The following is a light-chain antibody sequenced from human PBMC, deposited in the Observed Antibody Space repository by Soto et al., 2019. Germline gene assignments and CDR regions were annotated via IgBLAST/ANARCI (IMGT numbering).Light chain of an antibody. V-gene: IGLV2-23*01. J-gene: IGLJ2*01. CDR2: EDT. CDR1: GSVVGSYNL. CDR3: CSYADSSRTLV. Sequence: QSALTQSASVSGSPGQSITISCTGTGSVVGSYNLVSWYQQVPGKPPKLMVYEDTKRPSGVSNRFSGSKSGNSASLTISGLQAEDEADYYCCSYADSSRTLVFGGGTKVTVL.